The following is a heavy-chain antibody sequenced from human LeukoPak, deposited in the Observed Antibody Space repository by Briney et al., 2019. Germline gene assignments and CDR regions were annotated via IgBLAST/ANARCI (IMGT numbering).Heavy chain of an antibody. CDR3: VKTMVAFGGLIRTDAFDI. Sequence: GRSLRLSCSASGFSFNKYAVHWVLQAPGRGREYVSGINNDRGSSHYADSAKGRFTISRDNSKNVLYLQLSSLRPEDTALYYCVKTMVAFGGLIRTDAFDIWGQGTMVTVSS. J-gene: IGHJ3*02. CDR1: GFSFNKYA. D-gene: IGHD3-16*01. V-gene: IGHV3-64D*06. CDR2: INNDRGSS.